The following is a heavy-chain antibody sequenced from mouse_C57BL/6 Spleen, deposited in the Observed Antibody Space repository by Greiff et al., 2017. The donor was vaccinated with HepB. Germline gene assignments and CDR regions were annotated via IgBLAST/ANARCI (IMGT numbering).Heavy chain of an antibody. CDR3: TSTTVVAYYFDY. V-gene: IGHV6-6*01. Sequence: EVMLVESGGGLVQPGGSMKLSCAASGFTFSDAWMDWVRHSPEKGLEWVAEIRNKANNHATYYAESVKGRFTISRDDSKSSVYLQMNSLRAEDTGIYYCTSTTVVAYYFDYWGQGTTLTVSS. CDR1: GFTFSDAW. CDR2: IRNKANNHAT. D-gene: IGHD1-1*01. J-gene: IGHJ2*01.